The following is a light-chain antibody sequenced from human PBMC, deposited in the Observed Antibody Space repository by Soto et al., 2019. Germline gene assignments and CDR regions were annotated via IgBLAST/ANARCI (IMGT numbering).Light chain of an antibody. J-gene: IGLJ2*01. CDR3: SSYTSRGTPV. Sequence: QSVLTQPRSVSGSPGQSVTISCTGTSSDVGGYNYVSCYQQHPGKAPKRLIYEVSNRPSGVSNRFSGSKSGNTASLTISGLQAEDEGDYYCSSYTSRGTPVFGGGTKVTVL. CDR2: EVS. V-gene: IGLV2-14*01. CDR1: SSDVGGYNY.